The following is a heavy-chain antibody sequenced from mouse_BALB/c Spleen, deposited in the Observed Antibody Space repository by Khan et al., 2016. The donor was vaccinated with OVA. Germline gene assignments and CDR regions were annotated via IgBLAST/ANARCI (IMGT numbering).Heavy chain of an antibody. CDR3: AGPPYFSYVMDY. CDR2: INTYTGEP. V-gene: IGHV9-3-1*01. D-gene: IGHD2-10*01. J-gene: IGHJ4*01. CDR1: GYTFTNYG. Sequence: QIQLVQSGPELKKPGETVKISCKASGYTFTNYGMNWVKQAPGKGLKWMGWINTYTGEPTYADDFTGRFAFSLETSASTAYLLINNPKNEDTATYYGAGPPYFSYVMDYWGQGTSVTVSS.